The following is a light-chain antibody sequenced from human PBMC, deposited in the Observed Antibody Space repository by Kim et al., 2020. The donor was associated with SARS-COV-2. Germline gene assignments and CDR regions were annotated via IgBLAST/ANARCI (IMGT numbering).Light chain of an antibody. CDR2: GKN. Sequence: SSELTQDPAVSVALGQTVGITCQGDSLRSYYASWYQQKPGQAPVRVIYGKNNRPSGIPDRFSGSSSGNTASLTITGAQAEDEADYYCNSWDSSGNHPVVFGGGTQLTVL. J-gene: IGLJ2*01. CDR1: SLRSYY. CDR3: NSWDSSGNHPVV. V-gene: IGLV3-19*02.